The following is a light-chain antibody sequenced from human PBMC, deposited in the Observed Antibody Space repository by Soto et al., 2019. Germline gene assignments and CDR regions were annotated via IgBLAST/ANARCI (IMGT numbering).Light chain of an antibody. V-gene: IGLV2-14*01. J-gene: IGLJ1*01. CDR1: SSDIGAYDY. CDR3: FSFTTKSTHV. Sequence: QSSLAQPASLSGSPGQSITISCTGTSSDIGAYDYVSWFQQHPGKAPKLMISEVNNRPSGVSNRFSGSKSGNTAYLTISGLQVEDEAEYFCFSFTTKSTHVFGNVTKVT. CDR2: EVN.